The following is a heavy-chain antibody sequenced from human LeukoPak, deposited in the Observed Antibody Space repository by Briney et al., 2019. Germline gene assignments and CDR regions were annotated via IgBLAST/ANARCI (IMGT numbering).Heavy chain of an antibody. CDR2: ISWNSGNI. V-gene: IGHV3-9*01. CDR3: AKSGDYYGSGSYLDY. CDR1: GFTFDDYA. J-gene: IGHJ4*02. Sequence: PGGSLRLSCAASGFTFDDYAMHWVRQAPGKGLEWVSGISWNSGNIGYADSVEGRFTISRDNAKNSLYLQMYSLRAEDTALYYCAKSGDYYGSGSYLDYWGQGTLVTVSS. D-gene: IGHD3-10*01.